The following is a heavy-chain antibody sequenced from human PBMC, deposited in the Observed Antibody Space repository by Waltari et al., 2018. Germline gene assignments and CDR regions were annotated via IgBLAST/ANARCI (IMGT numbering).Heavy chain of an antibody. CDR3: AKDRRRQPLDYMDV. D-gene: IGHD6-13*01. CDR1: GFTFSSYG. Sequence: QVQLVESGGGVVQPGRSLRLSCAASGFTFSSYGMHWVRQAPGKGLEWVAVIWYDGSNKYYADSVKGRFTISRDNSKNTLYLQMNSLRAEDTAMYYCAKDRRRQPLDYMDVWGKGTTVTVSS. J-gene: IGHJ6*03. V-gene: IGHV3-30*18. CDR2: IWYDGSNK.